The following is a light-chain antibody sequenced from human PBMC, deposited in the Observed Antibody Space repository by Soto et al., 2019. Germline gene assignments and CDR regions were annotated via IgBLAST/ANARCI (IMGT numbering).Light chain of an antibody. CDR1: SSDIGGYNF. J-gene: IGLJ1*01. Sequence: QSALTQPASVSGSPGQSITIACTGTSSDIGGYNFVSWYQQHPGKAPKLLIYDVGNRPSGVSNRFSGSKSGNTASLTISGLQAGDEAHYYCNSYRTVIASVVGTGTKLTVL. V-gene: IGLV2-14*01. CDR2: DVG. CDR3: NSYRTVIASV.